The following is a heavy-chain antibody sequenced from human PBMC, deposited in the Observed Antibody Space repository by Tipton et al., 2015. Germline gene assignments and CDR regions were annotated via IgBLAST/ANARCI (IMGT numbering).Heavy chain of an antibody. CDR3: ATLNYYDSSGYWDEAFDI. CDR2: IYSGGST. CDR1: GFTVSYNY. D-gene: IGHD3-22*01. J-gene: IGHJ3*02. Sequence: SLRLSCAASGFTVSYNYMSWVRQAPGKGLEWVSVIYSGGSTYYADSVKGRFTISRDNFKNTLYLQMNSLRAEDTAVYYCATLNYYDSSGYWDEAFDIWGQGTMVTVSS. V-gene: IGHV3-53*01.